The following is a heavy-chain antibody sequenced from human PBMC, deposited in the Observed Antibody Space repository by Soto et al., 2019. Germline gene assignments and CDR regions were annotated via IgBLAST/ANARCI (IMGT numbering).Heavy chain of an antibody. D-gene: IGHD3-22*01. Sequence: EVQLVESGGGLVQPGGSLRLSCAASGFTVSSNYMSWVRQAPGKGLEWVSVIYSGGSTYYADSVKGRFTISRDNSKNTLYLQMNSLRAEDTAVYYCATSQAMIVVWYFDYWGQGTLVTVSS. CDR1: GFTVSSNY. CDR3: ATSQAMIVVWYFDY. J-gene: IGHJ4*02. CDR2: IYSGGST. V-gene: IGHV3-66*01.